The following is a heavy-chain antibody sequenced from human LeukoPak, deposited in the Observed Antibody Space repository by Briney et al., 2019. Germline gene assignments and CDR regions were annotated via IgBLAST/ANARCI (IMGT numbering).Heavy chain of an antibody. CDR2: IIPIFGTA. CDR1: GGTFSSYA. J-gene: IGHJ6*03. D-gene: IGHD4-11*01. Sequence: SVKVSCKASGGTFSSYAISWVRQAPGQGLEWMGGIIPIFGTANYAQKFQGRVTITADGSTSTAYMELSSLRSEDTAVYYCARDATPADMTTNYYYMDVWGKGTTVTVSS. V-gene: IGHV1-69*13. CDR3: ARDATPADMTTNYYYMDV.